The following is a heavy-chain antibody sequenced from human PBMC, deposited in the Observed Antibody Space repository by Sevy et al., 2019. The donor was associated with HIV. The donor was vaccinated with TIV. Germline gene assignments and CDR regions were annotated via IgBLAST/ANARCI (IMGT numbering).Heavy chain of an antibody. D-gene: IGHD2-21*01. V-gene: IGHV3-9*01. CDR1: GFPFNDHA. CDR3: AKDINRGCDGVNCYSYDYYFDGLDV. CDR2: ISWNSRNI. J-gene: IGHJ6*02. Sequence: GGSLRLSCAASGFPFNDHAMHWVRQVPGKGLEWVSGISWNSRNIGYADSVKGRFTISRDNARHFVYLEMNSLRPEDTAIYYCAKDINRGCDGVNCYSYDYYFDGLDVWGQGTTVTVSS.